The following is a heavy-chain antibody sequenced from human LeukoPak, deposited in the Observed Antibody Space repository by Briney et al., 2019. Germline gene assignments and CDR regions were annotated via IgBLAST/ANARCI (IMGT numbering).Heavy chain of an antibody. CDR2: ISYDGSNK. J-gene: IGHJ4*02. D-gene: IGHD4-17*01. V-gene: IGHV3-30*04. CDR1: GFTFSSYA. CDR3: AREQDYGDYWPLDY. Sequence: GGSLRLSCAASGFTFSSYAMHWVRQAPGKGLEWVAVISYDGSNKYYADSVKGRFTISRDNSKNTLYLQMNSLRAEDTAVYYCAREQDYGDYWPLDYWGQGTLVTVSS.